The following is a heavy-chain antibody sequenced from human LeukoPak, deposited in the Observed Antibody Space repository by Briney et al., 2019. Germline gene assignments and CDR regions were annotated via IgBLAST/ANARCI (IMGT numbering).Heavy chain of an antibody. CDR1: GGSFSGYY. D-gene: IGHD2-15*01. V-gene: IGHV4-34*01. Sequence: SETLSLTCAVYGGSFSGYYWSRIRQPPGKGLEWIGEIDHSGSTNYNPSLKSRVTISVDTSKNQFSLKLSSVTAADTAVYYCARLYCSGGSCYGWFDPWGQGTLVTVSS. CDR2: IDHSGST. J-gene: IGHJ5*02. CDR3: ARLYCSGGSCYGWFDP.